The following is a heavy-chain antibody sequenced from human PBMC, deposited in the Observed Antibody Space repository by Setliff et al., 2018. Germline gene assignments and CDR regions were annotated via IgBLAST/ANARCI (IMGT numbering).Heavy chain of an antibody. CDR3: ALFGDRDTFDT. D-gene: IGHD3-16*01. V-gene: IGHV3-7*03. CDR1: GFTFSSYW. J-gene: IGHJ3*02. CDR2: IKQDGSEK. Sequence: LRLSCAASGFTFSSYWMSWVRQAPGKGLEWVANIKQDGSEKYYVDSVKGRFTISRDNAKNSLYLQMNSLRAEDTAFYHCALFGDRDTFDTWGQGTMVTVSS.